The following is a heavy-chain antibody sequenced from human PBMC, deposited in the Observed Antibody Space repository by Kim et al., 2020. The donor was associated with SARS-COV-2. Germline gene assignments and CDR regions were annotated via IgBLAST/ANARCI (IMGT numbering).Heavy chain of an antibody. D-gene: IGHD4-17*01. V-gene: IGHV3-21*01. CDR3: ASTRGRDYGDYTFDY. J-gene: IGHJ4*02. Sequence: GGSLRLSCAASGFTFSSYSMNWVRQAPGKGLEWVSSISSSSSYIYYADSVKGRLTISRDNAKNSLYLQMNSLRAEDTAVYYCASTRGRDYGDYTFDYWGQGTLVTVSS. CDR1: GFTFSSYS. CDR2: ISSSSSYI.